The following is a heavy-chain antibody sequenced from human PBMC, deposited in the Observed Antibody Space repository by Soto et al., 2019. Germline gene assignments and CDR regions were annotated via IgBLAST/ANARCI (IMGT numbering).Heavy chain of an antibody. D-gene: IGHD6-19*01. V-gene: IGHV4-34*01. Sequence: SETLSLTCAVYGGSFSGYYWSWIRQPPGKGLEWIGEINHSGSTNYNASLKSRVTISLDTSKNQFSLNLSSVTAADTAVYYCARGRWLTPGYWFDPWGQGTLVTVSS. CDR1: GGSFSGYY. CDR2: INHSGST. J-gene: IGHJ5*02. CDR3: ARGRWLTPGYWFDP.